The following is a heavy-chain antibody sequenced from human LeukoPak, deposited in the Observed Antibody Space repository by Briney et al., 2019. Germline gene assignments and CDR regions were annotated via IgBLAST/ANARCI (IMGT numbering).Heavy chain of an antibody. D-gene: IGHD5-18*01. Sequence: PGGSLRLSCAASGFTFSGSWMSWVRQAPGKGLEWVAIINQNGNEKYYVDSVKGRFTISRDNAKNSLNLQMNSLRAEDTAVYFCVLGYSYGYLFDYWGQGTLVTVSS. CDR2: INQNGNEK. J-gene: IGHJ4*02. CDR1: GFTFSGSW. V-gene: IGHV3-7*01. CDR3: VLGYSYGYLFDY.